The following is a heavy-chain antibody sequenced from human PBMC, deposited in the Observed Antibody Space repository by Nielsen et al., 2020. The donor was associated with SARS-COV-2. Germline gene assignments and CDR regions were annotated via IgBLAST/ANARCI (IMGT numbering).Heavy chain of an antibody. Sequence: ASVKVSCKVSGYTLTELSMHWVRQAPGQGLEWMGIINPSGGSTSYAQKFQGRVTMTRDTSTSTVYMELSSLRSEDTAVYYCAREGGYDFWSGSNGGHAFDIWGQGTMVTASS. J-gene: IGHJ3*02. CDR2: INPSGGST. CDR3: AREGGYDFWSGSNGGHAFDI. CDR1: GYTLTELS. D-gene: IGHD3-3*01. V-gene: IGHV1-46*01.